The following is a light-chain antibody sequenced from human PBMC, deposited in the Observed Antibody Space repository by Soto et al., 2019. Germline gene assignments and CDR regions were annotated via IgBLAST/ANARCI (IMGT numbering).Light chain of an antibody. CDR2: HTS. V-gene: IGKV3-20*01. Sequence: EIVLTQSPGTLSLSPGERATLSCRASQSVSSYLAWYQQKPGQAPRLLIYHTSRRATGIPDRFSGSGSGTDFPLTISRLEPEDFAVYYCQQYGSSRTFGQGTKVEIK. CDR3: QQYGSSRT. J-gene: IGKJ1*01. CDR1: QSVSSY.